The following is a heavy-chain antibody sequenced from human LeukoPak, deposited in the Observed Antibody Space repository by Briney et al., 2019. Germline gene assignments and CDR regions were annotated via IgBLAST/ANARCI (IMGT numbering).Heavy chain of an antibody. D-gene: IGHD2-15*01. CDR1: GFTFSSYG. J-gene: IGHJ3*02. V-gene: IGHV3-33*01. CDR3: ARDFCSGGSCYPDAFDI. Sequence: GRSLRLSCAASGFTFSSYGMHWVRQAPGKGLEWVAVIWYDGTNTYYADSVKGRFTISRDNSKNTLYLQMNSLRAEDTAVHYCARDFCSGGSCYPDAFDIWGQGTMVTVSS. CDR2: IWYDGTNT.